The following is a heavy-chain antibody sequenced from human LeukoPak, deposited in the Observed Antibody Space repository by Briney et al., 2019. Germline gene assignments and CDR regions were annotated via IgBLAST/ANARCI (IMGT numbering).Heavy chain of an antibody. Sequence: SETLSLTCTVSGDSIRSSTYYWGWIRQPPGKGLEWIGSTYYSGSAYYNPSLGSRVAISVDTSKNHFSLNLTSVAAADTGVYYCARHPGVAAALFSWGQGILVTVSS. CDR3: ARHPGVAAALFS. J-gene: IGHJ5*02. V-gene: IGHV4-39*02. CDR2: TYYSGSA. D-gene: IGHD6-13*01. CDR1: GDSIRSSTYY.